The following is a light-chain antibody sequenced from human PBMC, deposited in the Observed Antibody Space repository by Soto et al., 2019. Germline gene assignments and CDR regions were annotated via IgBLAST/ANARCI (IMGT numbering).Light chain of an antibody. J-gene: IGLJ1*01. CDR2: EVS. V-gene: IGLV2-8*01. CDR3: SAYAGRYTFV. CDR1: SSDIGAYNY. Sequence: QSALTQPPSASGSPGQSVTISCTGTSSDIGAYNYVYWYQQHPGKAPKFMIYEVSKRPSGVPDRFSGSKSGNTASLTVSGLQAEDEADYYCSAYAGRYTFVFGTGTKVTVL.